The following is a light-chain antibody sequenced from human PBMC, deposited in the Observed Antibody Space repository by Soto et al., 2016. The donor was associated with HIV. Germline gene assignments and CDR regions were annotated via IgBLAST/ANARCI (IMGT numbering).Light chain of an antibody. J-gene: IGLJ3*02. Sequence: SYVLTQPPSLSVAPGKTATITCGENKIGFKSVHWYQQKPGQAPVLVIYDNNDRPSGIPERISGSNSGNTATLTISRVEAGDEADYYCQVWHSSSDWVFGGGTKLTVL. V-gene: IGLV3-21*04. CDR2: DNN. CDR3: QVWHSSSDWV. CDR1: KIGFKS.